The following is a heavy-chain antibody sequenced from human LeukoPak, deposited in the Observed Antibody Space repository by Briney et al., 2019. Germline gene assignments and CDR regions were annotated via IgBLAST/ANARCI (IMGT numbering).Heavy chain of an antibody. J-gene: IGHJ6*02. CDR1: GYSFTSYW. CDR3: ARQAVTGSSMDV. CDR2: IDPSDSYT. V-gene: IGHV5-10-1*01. D-gene: IGHD6-19*01. Sequence: PGESLKISCKGSGYSFTSYWINWVHQIPGKGLEWMGRIDPSDSYTNYSPSFQGHVTISADKSISTAYLQWSSLKASDTAMYYCARQAVTGSSMDVWGQGTTVTVSS.